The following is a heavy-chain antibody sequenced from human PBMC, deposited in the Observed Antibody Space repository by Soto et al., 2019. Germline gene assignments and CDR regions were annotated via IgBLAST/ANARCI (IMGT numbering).Heavy chain of an antibody. J-gene: IGHJ6*03. CDR1: GYPFSSYG. D-gene: IGHD2-21*01. V-gene: IGHV1-18*01. Sequence: SCKASGYPFSSYGVSWVRQAPGQGLEWMGWISGYNGNTQYAQRFQGRVTVTTDTPTSTAYMELKSLRPDDTAVYYCARGIIAVSPYYYMDVWGKGTTV. CDR3: ARGIIAVSPYYYMDV. CDR2: ISGYNGNT.